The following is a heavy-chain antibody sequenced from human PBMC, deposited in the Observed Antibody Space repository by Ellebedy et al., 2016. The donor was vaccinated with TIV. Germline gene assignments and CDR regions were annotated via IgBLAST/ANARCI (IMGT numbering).Heavy chain of an antibody. V-gene: IGHV1-18*01. Sequence: ASVKVSXKASGHSFTSYGIHWVRQAPGQGLEWMGWINGNNAKTKYAQKFQGRVTMTTDTSTSTAYMEVRSLRFDDAAIYYCARGDNYDTTGFSAHDYWGQGTLVTVSS. CDR3: ARGDNYDTTGFSAHDY. J-gene: IGHJ4*02. CDR2: INGNNAKT. D-gene: IGHD3-22*01. CDR1: GHSFTSYG.